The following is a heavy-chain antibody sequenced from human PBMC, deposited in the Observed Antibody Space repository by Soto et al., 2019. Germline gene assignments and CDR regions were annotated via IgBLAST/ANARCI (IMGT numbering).Heavy chain of an antibody. V-gene: IGHV3-23*01. CDR1: GFTFSSYA. J-gene: IGHJ6*03. Sequence: GGSLRLSCAASGFTFSSYAMSWVRQAPGKGLEWVSAISGSGGSTYYADSVKGRFTISRDNSKNTLYLQMNSLRAEDTAVYYCAKDPMVRGVITKTYYYYYYMDVWGKGTTVTVSS. CDR3: AKDPMVRGVITKTYYYYYYMDV. CDR2: ISGSGGST. D-gene: IGHD3-10*01.